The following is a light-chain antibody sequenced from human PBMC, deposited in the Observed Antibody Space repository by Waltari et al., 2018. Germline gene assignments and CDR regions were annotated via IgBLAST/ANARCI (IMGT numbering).Light chain of an antibody. CDR3: QQYYSTPYT. CDR1: QSVLYSSNNKKY. Sequence: DIVMTQSQDSLAVSLGERAPINCKSSQSVLYSSNNKKYLAWYQQKPGQPPKLLIYWASTRESGVPDRFSGSGSGTDFTLTISSLQAEDVAVYYCQQYYSTPYTFGQGTKLE. J-gene: IGKJ2*01. CDR2: WAS. V-gene: IGKV4-1*01.